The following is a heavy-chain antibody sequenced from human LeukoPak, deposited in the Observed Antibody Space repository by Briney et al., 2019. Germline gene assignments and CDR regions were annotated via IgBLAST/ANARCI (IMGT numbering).Heavy chain of an antibody. Sequence: QPGRSLRLSCTAAGFTFGDYAMSWVHQAPGKRLEWVGYIRSKASAGTTEYAASVKGRFTISRDDSKSIAYLQMNSLKTEDTAVYYCTRDPITNLYSSGWTDPYYFDYWGQGTLVTVSS. CDR3: TRDPITNLYSSGWTDPYYFDY. J-gene: IGHJ4*02. CDR1: GFTFGDYA. CDR2: IRSKASAGTT. D-gene: IGHD6-19*01. V-gene: IGHV3-49*04.